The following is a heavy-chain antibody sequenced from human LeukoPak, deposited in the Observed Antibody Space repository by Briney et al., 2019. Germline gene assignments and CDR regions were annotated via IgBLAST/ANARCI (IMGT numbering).Heavy chain of an antibody. CDR1: GGSFSGYY. D-gene: IGHD2-15*01. CDR2: INHSGST. Sequence: SETLSLTCAVYGGSFSGYYWSWIRQPPGKGLEWIGEINHSGSTNCNPSLKSRVTISVDTSKSQFSLKLSSVTAADTAVYYCARGFRPLVVVVAARFDYWGQGTLVTVSS. V-gene: IGHV4-34*01. CDR3: ARGFRPLVVVVAARFDY. J-gene: IGHJ4*02.